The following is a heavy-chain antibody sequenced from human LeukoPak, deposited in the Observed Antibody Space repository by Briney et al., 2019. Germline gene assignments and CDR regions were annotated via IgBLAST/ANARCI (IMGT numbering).Heavy chain of an antibody. D-gene: IGHD5-18*01. CDR3: ATQGGYNYALLRNWFDP. J-gene: IGHJ5*02. CDR1: GFTFSSYW. Sequence: GGSLRLSCAASGFTFSSYWMSWVRQAPGKGLEWVANIKQDGSEKYYVDSVKGRFTISRDNAKNSLYLQMNSLRAEGTAVYYCATQGGYNYALLRNWFDPWGQGTLVTVSS. CDR2: IKQDGSEK. V-gene: IGHV3-7*01.